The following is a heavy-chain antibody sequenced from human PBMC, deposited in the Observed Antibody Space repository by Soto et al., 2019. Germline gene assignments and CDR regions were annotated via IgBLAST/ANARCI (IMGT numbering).Heavy chain of an antibody. CDR2: IIPIFGTA. CDR1: GGTFSSYA. V-gene: IGHV1-69*13. D-gene: IGHD5-12*01. Sequence: SVKVSCKASGGTFSSYAISWVRQAPGQGLEWMGGIIPIFGTANYAQKFQGRVTITADESTSTAYMELSSLRSEDTAVYYCARAPQSDIVALDYYYGMDVWGQGTTVTVSS. J-gene: IGHJ6*02. CDR3: ARAPQSDIVALDYYYGMDV.